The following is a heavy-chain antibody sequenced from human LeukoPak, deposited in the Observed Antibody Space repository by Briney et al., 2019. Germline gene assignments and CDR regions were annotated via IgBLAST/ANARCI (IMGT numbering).Heavy chain of an antibody. Sequence: GGSLRLSCAASGFTFSSYWMHWVRQAPGKGLVWVSRINSDGSSTRYADSVKGRFTISRDNSRNTLHLQMNSLRAEDTALYYCAKAHLPDYYYMDVWGKGTTVTVSS. CDR1: GFTFSSYW. CDR3: AKAHLPDYYYMDV. V-gene: IGHV3-74*01. J-gene: IGHJ6*03. CDR2: INSDGSST.